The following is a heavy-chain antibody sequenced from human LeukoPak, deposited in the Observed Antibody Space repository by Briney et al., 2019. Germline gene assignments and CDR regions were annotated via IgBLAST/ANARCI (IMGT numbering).Heavy chain of an antibody. CDR2: IWYDGSNK. D-gene: IGHD3-9*01. CDR1: GFTFSSYG. CDR3: ASSNYDILTGYEEDAFDI. V-gene: IGHV3-33*01. Sequence: PGRSLRLSCAASGFTFSSYGMHWVRQAPGKGLEWVAVIWYDGSNKYYADSVKGRFTISRDNSKNTLYLQMNSLRAEDTAVYYCASSNYDILTGYEEDAFDIWGQGTMVTVSS. J-gene: IGHJ3*02.